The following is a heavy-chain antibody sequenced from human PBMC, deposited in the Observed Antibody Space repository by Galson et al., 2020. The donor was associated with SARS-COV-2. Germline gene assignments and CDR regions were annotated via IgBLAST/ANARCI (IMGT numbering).Heavy chain of an antibody. CDR2: IYYSGST. Sequence: SETLSLTCTVSGGSISSGGYYWSWIRQHPGKGLEWIGYIYYSGSTYYNPSLKSRVTISVDTSKNQFSLKLSSVTAADTAVYYCARYYFGHRGFFVIDYWGQGTLVTVSS. D-gene: IGHD3-10*01. CDR3: ARYYFGHRGFFVIDY. CDR1: GGSISSGGYY. J-gene: IGHJ4*02. V-gene: IGHV4-31*03.